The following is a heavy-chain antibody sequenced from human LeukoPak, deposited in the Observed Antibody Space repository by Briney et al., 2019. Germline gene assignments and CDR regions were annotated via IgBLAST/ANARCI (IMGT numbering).Heavy chain of an antibody. CDR1: GGSISSYY. D-gene: IGHD3-9*01. CDR3: ARVVRNYDILTGYYTEIDY. V-gene: IGHV4-4*07. Sequence: PSETLSLTCTVSGGSISSYYWSWIRQPAGKGLEWIGRIYTSGSTNYNPSLKSRVTMSVDTSKNQFSLKLSSVTAADTAVYYCARVVRNYDILTGYYTEIDYWGQGTPVTVSS. CDR2: IYTSGST. J-gene: IGHJ4*02.